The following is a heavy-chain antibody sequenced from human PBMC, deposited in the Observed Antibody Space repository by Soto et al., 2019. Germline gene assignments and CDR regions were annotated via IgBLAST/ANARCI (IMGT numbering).Heavy chain of an antibody. CDR2: ITGNSDIT. Sequence: EVQLLESGGGLVQPGGSLRPSCVASGLTLSTNAMTWVRQAPGKGLEWVAFITGNSDITYYADSVKGRFTVSRDNSRITLYLQMNSLRAEDTALYYCAKALVTGFYSSLDSWGQGTPVTVSS. V-gene: IGHV3-23*01. J-gene: IGHJ5*01. CDR3: AKALVTGFYSSLDS. D-gene: IGHD3-9*01. CDR1: GLTLSTNA.